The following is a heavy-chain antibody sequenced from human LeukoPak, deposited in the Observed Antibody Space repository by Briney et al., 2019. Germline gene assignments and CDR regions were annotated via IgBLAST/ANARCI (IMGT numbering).Heavy chain of an antibody. CDR1: GYTFTSYD. D-gene: IGHD5-12*01. CDR3: ARRSGYSGYDFDY. V-gene: IGHV1-8*01. Sequence: ASVKVSCRASGYTFTSYDINWVRQATGQGREWMGWMNPNSGNTGYAQKFQGRVTMTRNTSISTAYMELSSLRSEDTAVYYCARRSGYSGYDFDYWGQGTLVTVSS. J-gene: IGHJ4*02. CDR2: MNPNSGNT.